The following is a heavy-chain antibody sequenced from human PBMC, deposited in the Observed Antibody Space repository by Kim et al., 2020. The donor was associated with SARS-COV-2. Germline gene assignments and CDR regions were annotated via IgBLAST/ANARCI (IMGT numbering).Heavy chain of an antibody. CDR1: GGSFSGYY. D-gene: IGHD3-3*01. V-gene: IGHV4-34*01. Sequence: SETLSLTCAVYGGSFSGYYWSWIRQPPGKGLEWIGEINHSGSTNYNPSLKSRVTISVDTSKNQFSLKLSSVTAADTAVYYCARGPPHEVTIFGVVIGRYGMDVWGQGTTVTVSS. CDR2: INHSGST. J-gene: IGHJ6*02. CDR3: ARGPPHEVTIFGVVIGRYGMDV.